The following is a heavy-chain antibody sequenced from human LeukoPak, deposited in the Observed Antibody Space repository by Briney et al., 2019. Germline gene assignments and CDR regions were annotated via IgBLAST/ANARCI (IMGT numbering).Heavy chain of an antibody. Sequence: SETLSLTCAVYGGSFSGYYWSWIRQPPGKGLEWIGEINHSGNTNYNPSLKSRVTISVDTSKNQFSPKLNSVTAADTAVYYCARGLVVPAATRYWYFDFWGRGTLVTVSS. J-gene: IGHJ2*01. CDR2: INHSGNT. CDR1: GGSFSGYY. CDR3: ARGLVVPAATRYWYFDF. V-gene: IGHV4-34*01. D-gene: IGHD2-2*01.